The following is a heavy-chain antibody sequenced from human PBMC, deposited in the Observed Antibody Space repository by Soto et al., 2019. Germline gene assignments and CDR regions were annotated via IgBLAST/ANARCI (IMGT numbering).Heavy chain of an antibody. J-gene: IGHJ4*02. CDR1: GGSISSSNW. D-gene: IGHD3-16*01. V-gene: IGHV4-4*02. CDR2: IYHSGST. Sequence: SETLSLTCAVSGGSISSSNWWSWVRQPPGKRLEWIGEIYHSGSTNYNPSLKSRVTISVDKSKNQFSLKLSSVTAADTATYFCAHKGGGDRILDYWGQGTLVTVSS. CDR3: AHKGGGDRILDY.